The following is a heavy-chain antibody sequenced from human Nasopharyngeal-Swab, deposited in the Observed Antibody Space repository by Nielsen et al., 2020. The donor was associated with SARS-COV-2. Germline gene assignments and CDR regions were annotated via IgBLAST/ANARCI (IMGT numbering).Heavy chain of an antibody. Sequence: GESLKISCAASGFTFSSYSMNWVRQAPGKGPEWVSSISSSSSYIYYADSVKGRFTISRDNAKNSLYLQMNSLRAEDTAVYYCARDWDYVYFRGDYYYGMDVWGQGTTVTVSS. D-gene: IGHD3-16*01. V-gene: IGHV3-21*01. CDR1: GFTFSSYS. J-gene: IGHJ6*02. CDR2: ISSSSSYI. CDR3: ARDWDYVYFRGDYYYGMDV.